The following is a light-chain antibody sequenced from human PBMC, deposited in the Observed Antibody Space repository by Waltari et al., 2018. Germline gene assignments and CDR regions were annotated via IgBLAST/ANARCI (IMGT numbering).Light chain of an antibody. CDR3: QQTYSTPLT. Sequence: DIQMTQSPSSLSASVGDRVTISCRASQSISSYLNWYQQKPGKATKVLIYGASNLQSGVPSRFSGSGSGTYFTLTISSLQPEDSATYFCQQTYSTPLTFGGGTKVEIK. V-gene: IGKV1-39*01. J-gene: IGKJ4*01. CDR2: GAS. CDR1: QSISSY.